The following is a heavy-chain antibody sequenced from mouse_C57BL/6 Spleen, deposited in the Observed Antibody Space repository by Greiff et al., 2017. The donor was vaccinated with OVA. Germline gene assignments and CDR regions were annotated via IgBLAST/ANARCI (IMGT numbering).Heavy chain of an antibody. J-gene: IGHJ1*03. D-gene: IGHD2-12*01. Sequence: QVQLQQPGAELVKPGASVKLSCKASGYTFTSYWMHWVKQRPGRGLEWIGRIDPNSGGTKYNEKFKGKATLTVDKPSSTAYMQLSSLTSEDSAVCYWSSTTNEHWYFDVWGTGTTVTVSS. CDR2: IDPNSGGT. V-gene: IGHV1-72*01. CDR3: SSTTNEHWYFDV. CDR1: GYTFTSYW.